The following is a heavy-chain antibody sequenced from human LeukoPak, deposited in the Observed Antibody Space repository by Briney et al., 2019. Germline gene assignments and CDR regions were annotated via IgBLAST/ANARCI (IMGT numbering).Heavy chain of an antibody. V-gene: IGHV3-30*18. Sequence: PGGSLRLSCAASGFTFSSYGMHRVRQAPGKGLEWVAVISYDGSNKYYADSVKGRFTISRDNSKNTLYLQMNSLRAEDTAVYYCAKDQAASYYYYYMDVWGKGTTVTVSS. CDR1: GFTFSSYG. CDR3: AKDQAASYYYYYMDV. CDR2: ISYDGSNK. D-gene: IGHD6-25*01. J-gene: IGHJ6*03.